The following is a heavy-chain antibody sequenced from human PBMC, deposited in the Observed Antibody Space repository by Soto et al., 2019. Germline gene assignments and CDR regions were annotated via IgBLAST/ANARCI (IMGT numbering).Heavy chain of an antibody. CDR2: IFYSGST. CDR1: GYSISSSHW. D-gene: IGHD2-8*01. J-gene: IGHJ3*02. CDR3: ARKGTNGTFDI. V-gene: IGHV4-28*01. Sequence: SETLSLTCAVSGYSISSSHWWGWIRQPPGKGLEWIGYIFYSGSTNYNPSLKSRVTLSVDTSKNHISLKLSSVTAVDTAVYYCARKGTNGTFDIWGQGTMVTVSS.